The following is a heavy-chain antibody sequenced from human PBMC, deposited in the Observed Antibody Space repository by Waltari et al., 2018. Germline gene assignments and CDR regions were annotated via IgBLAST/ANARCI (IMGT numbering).Heavy chain of an antibody. J-gene: IGHJ4*02. CDR2: INPNSGGT. V-gene: IGHV1-2*02. CDR1: GYTFTGDY. CDR3: ARLHGDYVTQHPY. Sequence: QVQLVQSGAEVKKPGASVKVSCKASGYTFTGDYMHWVRQAPGQGLEWMGWINPNSGGTNYAQKFQGRFTMTRDTSISTAYMELSRLTSDDTAVYYCARLHGDYVTQHPYWGQGTLVTVSS. D-gene: IGHD4-17*01.